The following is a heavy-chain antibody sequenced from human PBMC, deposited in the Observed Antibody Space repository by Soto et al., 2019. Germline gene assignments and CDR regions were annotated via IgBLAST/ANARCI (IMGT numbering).Heavy chain of an antibody. V-gene: IGHV4-30-4*01. CDR1: GVSIRHVYYY. Sequence: ASGTLSLTCAVSGVSIRHVYYYWSWIRQLPDKGLEWIGHIYNGGSTYNNPSLTSRVTISVDTSRNQFSLQLTSVSAADTAVYYCATGPSGDKVDSWGLGILVTVSS. CDR2: IYNGGST. CDR3: ATGPSGDKVDS. D-gene: IGHD7-27*01. J-gene: IGHJ4*02.